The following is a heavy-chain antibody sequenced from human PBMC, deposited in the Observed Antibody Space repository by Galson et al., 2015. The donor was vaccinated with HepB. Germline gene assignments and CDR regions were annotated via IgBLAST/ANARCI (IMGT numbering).Heavy chain of an antibody. D-gene: IGHD6-19*01. CDR2: INPNSGGT. CDR1: GYTFTGYY. J-gene: IGHJ4*02. V-gene: IGHV1-2*06. Sequence: SVKVSCKASGYTFTGYYMHWVRQAPGQGLEWMGRINPNSGGTNYAQKFQGRVTMTRDTSISTAYMELSRLGSDDTAVYYCARGGSYSSGWYWLVDYWGQGTLVTVSS. CDR3: ARGGSYSSGWYWLVDY.